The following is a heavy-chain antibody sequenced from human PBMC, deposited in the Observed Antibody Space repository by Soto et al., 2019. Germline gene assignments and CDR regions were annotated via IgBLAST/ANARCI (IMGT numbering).Heavy chain of an antibody. V-gene: IGHV3-13*01. CDR3: ARDLSGWCRDY. D-gene: IGHD6-19*01. Sequence: EVQLVESGGGLVQPGGSLRLSCAASGFAFSNYDMHWVRQAPGKGLEWVSAIGTAGDRHYPGSVKGRFTISRENAKNSVYLQMNSLRAEDTAVYYCARDLSGWCRDYLGQGTLVTVSS. CDR1: GFAFSNYD. CDR2: IGTAGDR. J-gene: IGHJ4*02.